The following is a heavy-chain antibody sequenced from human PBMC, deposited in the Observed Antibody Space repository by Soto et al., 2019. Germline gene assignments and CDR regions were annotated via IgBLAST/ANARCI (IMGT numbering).Heavy chain of an antibody. CDR1: GGSFSGYY. CDR3: ARGFGVRGARFDP. D-gene: IGHD3-10*01. V-gene: IGHV4-34*01. J-gene: IGHJ5*02. CDR2: INHSGST. Sequence: SETLSLTCAVYGGSFSGYYWSWIRQPPGKGLEWIGEINHSGSTNYNPSLKSRVTISVDTSKNQFSLKLSSVTAADTAVYYCARGFGVRGARFDPWGQGTLVTVSS.